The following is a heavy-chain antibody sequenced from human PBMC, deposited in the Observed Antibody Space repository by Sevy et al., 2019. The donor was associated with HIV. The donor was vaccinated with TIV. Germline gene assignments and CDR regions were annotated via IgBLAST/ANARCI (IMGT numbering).Heavy chain of an antibody. CDR3: AKSGGPSGSVSY. CDR2: ISYSGGST. J-gene: IGHJ4*02. V-gene: IGHV3-23*01. CDR1: GFTFTNYA. D-gene: IGHD6-19*01. Sequence: GGSLRLSCAASGFTFTNYAMSWVRQAPGKGLEWVSLISYSGGSTYYADSVKGRFTISRDNSKNTLYLQMNSLRAEDTAVYYCAKSGGPSGSVSYWGQGTLVTVSS.